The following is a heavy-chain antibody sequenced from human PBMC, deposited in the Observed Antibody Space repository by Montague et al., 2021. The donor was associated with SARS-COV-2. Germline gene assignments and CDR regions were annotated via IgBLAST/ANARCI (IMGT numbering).Heavy chain of an antibody. J-gene: IGHJ4*02. Sequence: TLSLTCTVSGASISSGSYYWNWIRQLPGKGLEWIGYIHHSGNTYYTPSLQSRVAISVDTSNNEFSLKMTAVTAADTAVYYCARGGDEGYFFDYWGKGPLVTVSS. D-gene: IGHD2/OR15-2a*01. V-gene: IGHV4-31*03. CDR3: ARGGDEGYFFDY. CDR2: IHHSGNT. CDR1: GASISSGSYY.